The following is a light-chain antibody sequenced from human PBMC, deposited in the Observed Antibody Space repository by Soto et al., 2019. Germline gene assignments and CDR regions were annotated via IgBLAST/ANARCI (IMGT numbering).Light chain of an antibody. V-gene: IGKV1-9*01. J-gene: IGKJ2*01. CDR1: QGISSY. CDR3: QQLNSYPHT. CDR2: AAS. Sequence: IQLTQSPSSLSASVGDRVTITCRASQGISSYLAWYQQKPGKAPKLLIYAASTLQTVVPSRFSGSGSGTDFTLTISSLQPEDFATYYCQQLNSYPHTFGQGTKLEIK.